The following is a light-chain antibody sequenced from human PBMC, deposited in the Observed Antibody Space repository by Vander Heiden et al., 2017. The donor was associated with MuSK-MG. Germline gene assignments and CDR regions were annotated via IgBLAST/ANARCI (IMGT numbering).Light chain of an antibody. CDR3: QVSDSSSDHYV. CDR1: DIGSKS. V-gene: IGLV3-21*02. CDR2: EDS. J-gene: IGLJ1*01. Sequence: SYVLTQPRSVSVAPGQTARITCGGNDIGSKSVHWYQQKPGQDPIRGGEEDSDRPSGIPERFSGYNSGNKDAPKISRVEAGDEADDVGQVSDSSSDHYVFGTGTKVTVL.